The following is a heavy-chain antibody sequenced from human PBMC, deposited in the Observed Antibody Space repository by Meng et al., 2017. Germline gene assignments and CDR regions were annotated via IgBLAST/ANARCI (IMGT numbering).Heavy chain of an antibody. Sequence: QVQLQAWGAGLLKPSETLSLTCAVYGGSFSGYYWSWIRQPPGKGLEWIGEINHSGSTNYNPSLKSRVTISVDTSKNQFSLKLSSVTAADTAVYYCARSGYSYGYRFDYWGQGTLVTVSS. J-gene: IGHJ4*02. V-gene: IGHV4-34*01. CDR3: ARSGYSYGYRFDY. CDR2: INHSGST. CDR1: GGSFSGYY. D-gene: IGHD5-18*01.